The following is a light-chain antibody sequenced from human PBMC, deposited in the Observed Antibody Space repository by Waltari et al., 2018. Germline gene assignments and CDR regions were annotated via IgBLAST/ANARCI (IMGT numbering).Light chain of an antibody. Sequence: DIQMTQSPSTLYASEGDRVTITCRASHTINNYLAWYQQKPGKAPKLVIYDASSLESGVPSRFSGSGSGTEFTLTISSLQPDDFATYYCQQYDFYSLTFGGGTRVEIK. CDR1: HTINNY. J-gene: IGKJ4*01. V-gene: IGKV1-5*01. CDR2: DAS. CDR3: QQYDFYSLT.